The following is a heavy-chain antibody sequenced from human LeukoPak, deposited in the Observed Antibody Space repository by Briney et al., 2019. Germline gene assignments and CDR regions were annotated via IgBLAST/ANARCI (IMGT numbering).Heavy chain of an antibody. J-gene: IGHJ3*02. CDR3: ARDTGYSGWADAFDI. D-gene: IGHD5-12*01. CDR1: GFTVSSNY. V-gene: IGHV3-53*01. Sequence: GGSLRLSCAACGFTVSSNYMSWVRQAPGKGLEWVSVIYSGGSTYYADSVKGRFTISRDNSKNTLYLQMNSLRAEDTAVYYCARDTGYSGWADAFDIWGQGTMVTVSS. CDR2: IYSGGST.